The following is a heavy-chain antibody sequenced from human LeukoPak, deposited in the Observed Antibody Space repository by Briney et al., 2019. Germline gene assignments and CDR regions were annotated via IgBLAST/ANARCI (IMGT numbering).Heavy chain of an antibody. D-gene: IGHD3-9*01. CDR1: GYTFTGYY. Sequence: ASVKVSCKASGYTFTGYYMHWVRQAPGQGLEWVGWINPNSGGTNYAQKFQGRVTMTRDTSISTAYMELSRLRSDDTAVYYCARDVLPYYDILTGYYYFDYWGQGTLVTVSS. J-gene: IGHJ4*02. CDR3: ARDVLPYYDILTGYYYFDY. V-gene: IGHV1-2*02. CDR2: INPNSGGT.